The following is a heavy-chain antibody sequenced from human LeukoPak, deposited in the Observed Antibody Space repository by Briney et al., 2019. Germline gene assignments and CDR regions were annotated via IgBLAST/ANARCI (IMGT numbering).Heavy chain of an antibody. J-gene: IGHJ6*03. D-gene: IGHD2-15*01. Sequence: SETLSLTCTVSGGSISSYYWSWIRQPPGKGLEWIGYIYYSGSTNYNPSLKSRVTISVDTSKNQFSLKLSSVTAANTAVYYCARAVCSGGSCYSVYGYYYMDVWGKGTTVTVSS. CDR2: IYYSGST. V-gene: IGHV4-59*01. CDR3: ARAVCSGGSCYSVYGYYYMDV. CDR1: GGSISSYY.